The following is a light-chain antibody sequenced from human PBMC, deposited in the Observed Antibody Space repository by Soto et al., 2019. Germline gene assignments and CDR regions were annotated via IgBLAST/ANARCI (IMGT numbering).Light chain of an antibody. CDR3: NSYTSSNTYV. J-gene: IGLJ1*01. V-gene: IGLV2-18*02. CDR1: SSDVGSYNR. CDR2: DVS. Sequence: QSALTQPPSVSGSPGQSVTISCTGTSSDVGSYNRVSWYQQPPGTAPKLMIYDVSNRPSGVPDRFSGSKSGNTASLTISGLQPEDEADYYCNSYTSSNTYVFGTGTKLTVL.